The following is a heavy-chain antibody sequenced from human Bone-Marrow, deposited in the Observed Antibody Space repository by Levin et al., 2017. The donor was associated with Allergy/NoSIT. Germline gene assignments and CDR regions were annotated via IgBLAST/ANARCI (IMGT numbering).Heavy chain of an antibody. CDR2: INPNSGAT. D-gene: IGHD3-22*01. Sequence: PGESLKISCKASGYNFINSDINWVRQTTGQGLEWVGWINPNSGATSHTEKFQDRVTITRDISINTVYLELSSLESDDTAVYYCARGHYDSGGYHPGDYWGQGTLVSVSS. J-gene: IGHJ4*02. V-gene: IGHV1-8*01. CDR1: GYNFINSD. CDR3: ARGHYDSGGYHPGDY.